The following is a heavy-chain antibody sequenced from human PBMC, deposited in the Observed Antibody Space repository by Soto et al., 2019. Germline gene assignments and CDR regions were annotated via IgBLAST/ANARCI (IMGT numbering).Heavy chain of an antibody. Sequence: SVKVSCKASGGTFSSYAISWVRQAPGQGLEWMGGIIPIFGTANYAQKFPGRVTITADESTSTAYMELSSLRSDDTAVYYWARDRAPRWSGYFDYWGQGTLVTVSS. CDR1: GGTFSSYA. J-gene: IGHJ4*02. CDR3: ARDRAPRWSGYFDY. CDR2: IIPIFGTA. D-gene: IGHD3-3*01. V-gene: IGHV1-69*13.